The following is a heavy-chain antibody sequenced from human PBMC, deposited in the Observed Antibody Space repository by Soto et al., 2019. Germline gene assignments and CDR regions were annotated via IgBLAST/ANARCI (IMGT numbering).Heavy chain of an antibody. D-gene: IGHD1-1*01. CDR1: GGSISSTTYY. J-gene: IGHJ5*02. CDR2: MFYSGNT. V-gene: IGHV4-39*01. Sequence: SETLSLTCTVSGGSISSTTYYWGWIRQPPEKGLEWIGSMFYSGNTYYNPSLKSRVTISVDTSNNRFSLERSSVTATDTAVYYCASHSRPRTGALYWFDTWGQGTLVTVSS. CDR3: ASHSRPRTGALYWFDT.